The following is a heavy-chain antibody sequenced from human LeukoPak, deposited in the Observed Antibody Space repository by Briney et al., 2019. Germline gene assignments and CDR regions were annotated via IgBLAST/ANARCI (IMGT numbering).Heavy chain of an antibody. CDR2: IIPIFGTA. CDR3: ARVGYSGYDSRPVFNY. CDR1: GYTFTSYG. D-gene: IGHD5-12*01. Sequence: SVKVSCKASGYTFTSYGISWVRQAPGQGLEWMGGIIPIFGTANYAQKFQGRVTITADESTSTAYMELSSLRSGDTAVYYCARVGYSGYDSRPVFNYWGQGTLVTVSS. V-gene: IGHV1-69*13. J-gene: IGHJ4*02.